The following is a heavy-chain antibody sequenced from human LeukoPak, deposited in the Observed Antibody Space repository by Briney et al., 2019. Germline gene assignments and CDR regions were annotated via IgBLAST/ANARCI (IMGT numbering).Heavy chain of an antibody. D-gene: IGHD3-10*02. CDR2: ISSSGSTI. CDR1: GFTFSLFG. Sequence: GGSLRLSCSASGFTFSLFGMNWVRQAPGKGLEWVSYISSSGSTIYYADSVKGRFTISRDNAKNSLYLQMNSLRAEDTAVYYCAELGITMIGGVWGKGTTVTISS. V-gene: IGHV3-48*04. J-gene: IGHJ6*04. CDR3: AELGITMIGGV.